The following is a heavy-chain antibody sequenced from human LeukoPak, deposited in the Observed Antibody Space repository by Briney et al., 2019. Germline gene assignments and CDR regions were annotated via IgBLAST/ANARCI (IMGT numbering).Heavy chain of an antibody. CDR1: GGTFSSYA. CDR2: IIPIFGTA. J-gene: IGHJ3*02. CDR3: ARSCGPDYSNYVRHDAFDI. Sequence: AASVKVSCKASGGTFSSYAISWVRQAPGQGLEWMGGIIPIFGTANYAQKFQGRVTITADESTSTAYMELSSLRSEDTAVYYCARSCGPDYSNYVRHDAFDIWGQGTMVTVSS. D-gene: IGHD4-11*01. V-gene: IGHV1-69*13.